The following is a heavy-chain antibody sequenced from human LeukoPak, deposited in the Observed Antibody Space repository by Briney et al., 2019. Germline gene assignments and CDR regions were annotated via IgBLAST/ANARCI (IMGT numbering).Heavy chain of an antibody. CDR3: ARDRGGYSSGIGY. J-gene: IGHJ4*02. V-gene: IGHV4-34*01. CDR2: INHSGST. Sequence: SETLSLTCAVYGGSFSGYYWSWIRQPPGKGLEWIGEINHSGSTNYNPSLKSRVTISVDTSKNQFSLKLSSVTAADTAVYYCARDRGGYSSGIGYWGQGTLVTVSS. CDR1: GGSFSGYY. D-gene: IGHD5-18*01.